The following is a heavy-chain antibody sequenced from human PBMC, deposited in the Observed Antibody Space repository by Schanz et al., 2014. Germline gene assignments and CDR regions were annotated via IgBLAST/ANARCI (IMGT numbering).Heavy chain of an antibody. CDR1: GFTFSSYA. J-gene: IGHJ3*02. V-gene: IGHV3-23*01. CDR3: AKVGPYSGSLGAFDI. CDR2: ITDSGGST. D-gene: IGHD1-26*01. Sequence: EVQLLESGGGLVQPGGSLRLSCAASGFTFSSYAMSCVRQAPGKGLEWVSAITDSGGSTYYADSVKGRFTISRDNSKNTLYLQMNSLRAEDSAVYYCAKVGPYSGSLGAFDIWGQGTMVTVSS.